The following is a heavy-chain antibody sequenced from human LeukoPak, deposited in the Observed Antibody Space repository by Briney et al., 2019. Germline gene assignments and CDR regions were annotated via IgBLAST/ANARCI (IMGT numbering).Heavy chain of an antibody. J-gene: IGHJ4*02. D-gene: IGHD5-24*01. V-gene: IGHV4-59*11. CDR2: IYYSGST. CDR1: GGSISSHS. Sequence: SETLSLTCTVSGGSISSHSWSWIRQPPGKGLEWIGYIYYSGSTNYNPSLKSRLTISVDTYKNQFLLKLSSVTAADTVVYYWERGAVEMATTYFDYWGQGTLVTVSS. CDR3: ERGAVEMATTYFDY.